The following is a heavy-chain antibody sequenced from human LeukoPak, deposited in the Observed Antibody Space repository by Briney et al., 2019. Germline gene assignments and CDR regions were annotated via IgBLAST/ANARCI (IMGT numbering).Heavy chain of an antibody. D-gene: IGHD5-12*01. Sequence: SETLSLTCAVSGVALSNYYWSWLRQSPRQGLEWIGEINHSGYTNYNPSLKSRVTMSIDTSKNQFSLLLTSVTAADACVYYCTRPVAGHPDWGQGTLVTVSS. V-gene: IGHV4-34*01. CDR1: GVALSNYY. CDR2: INHSGYT. J-gene: IGHJ4*02. CDR3: TRPVAGHPD.